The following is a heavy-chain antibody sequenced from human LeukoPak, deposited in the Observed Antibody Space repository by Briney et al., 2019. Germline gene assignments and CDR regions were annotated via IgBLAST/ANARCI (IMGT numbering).Heavy chain of an antibody. Sequence: AGSLRLSCAASRFTFSSYWMHWVRQAPGKGLVWVSRSNSDGSSTSYADSVQGRFTISTDNAKNTLYLQMHSLSAAATAVYYCAGGPDCSITSCIYYDYWGQGTLVTVSS. J-gene: IGHJ4*02. CDR1: RFTFSSYW. CDR2: SNSDGSST. V-gene: IGHV3-74*01. CDR3: AGGPDCSITSCIYYDY. D-gene: IGHD2-2*01.